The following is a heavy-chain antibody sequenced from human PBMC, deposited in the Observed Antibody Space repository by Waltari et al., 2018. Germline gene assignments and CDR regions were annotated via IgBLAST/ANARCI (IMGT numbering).Heavy chain of an antibody. Sequence: QVQLVESGGGVVQPGRSLRLSCAASGFTFSSYEMHWVRQAPGKGLEWVAVISYDGSNKYYADSVKGRFTISRDNSKNTLYLQMNSLRAEDTAVYYCARGPLAVDPYYWGQGTLVTVSS. CDR3: ARGPLAVDPYY. J-gene: IGHJ4*02. CDR1: GFTFSSYE. CDR2: ISYDGSNK. V-gene: IGHV3-30-3*01. D-gene: IGHD6-19*01.